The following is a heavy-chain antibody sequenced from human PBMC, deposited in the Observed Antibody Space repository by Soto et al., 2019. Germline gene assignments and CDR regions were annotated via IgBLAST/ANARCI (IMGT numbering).Heavy chain of an antibody. CDR1: GGTFGNLG. Sequence: SVKVSCKASGGTFGNLGISWLRQAPGQGLEWMGGTIPIFDTPHYAEKFRDRLTITADATSTAYMELTSLSSEDTATYYCARDREDGSGTKYNWFDSWGQGTLVTSPQ. D-gene: IGHD3-10*01. CDR3: ARDREDGSGTKYNWFDS. J-gene: IGHJ5*01. V-gene: IGHV1-69*13. CDR2: TIPIFDTP.